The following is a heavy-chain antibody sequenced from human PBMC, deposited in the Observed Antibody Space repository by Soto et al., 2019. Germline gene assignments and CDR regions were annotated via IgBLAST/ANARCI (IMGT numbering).Heavy chain of an antibody. CDR1: GGTFSSYA. V-gene: IGHV1-69*06. Sequence: SSVKVSCKASGGTFSSYAISWVRQAPGQGLEWMGGIIPIFGTANYAQKFQGRVTITADKSTSTAYMELSSLRSEDTAVYYCAREKSIVRAVMAAVRAPFDPWG. CDR3: AREKSIVRAVMAAVRAPFDP. CDR2: IIPIFGTA. J-gene: IGHJ5*02. D-gene: IGHD3-10*01.